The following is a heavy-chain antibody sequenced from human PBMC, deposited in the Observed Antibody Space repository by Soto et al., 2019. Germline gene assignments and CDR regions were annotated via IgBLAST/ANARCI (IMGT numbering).Heavy chain of an antibody. V-gene: IGHV4-34*01. D-gene: IGHD6-19*01. CDR1: GGSFSGYY. CDR3: AGGIAVAGNPFDY. Sequence: QVQLQQWGAGLLKPSETLSLTCAVYGGSFSGYYWSWIRQPPGKGLEWIGEINHSGSTNYNPSLKSRFTISVDTSKNQFSLKLSSVTAADTAVYYCAGGIAVAGNPFDYWGQGTLVTVSS. CDR2: INHSGST. J-gene: IGHJ4*02.